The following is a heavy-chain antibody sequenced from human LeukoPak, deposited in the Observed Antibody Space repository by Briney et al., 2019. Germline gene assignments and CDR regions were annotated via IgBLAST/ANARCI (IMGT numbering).Heavy chain of an antibody. Sequence: GASVKVSCKASGGTFSSYAISWVRQAPGQGLEWMGGIIPIFGTANYAQKFQGRVTITADKSTSTAYMELSSLRSEDTAVYYCARTYSSSWDDAFDIWGQGTMVTVSS. V-gene: IGHV1-69*06. J-gene: IGHJ3*02. D-gene: IGHD6-13*01. CDR1: GGTFSSYA. CDR2: IIPIFGTA. CDR3: ARTYSSSWDDAFDI.